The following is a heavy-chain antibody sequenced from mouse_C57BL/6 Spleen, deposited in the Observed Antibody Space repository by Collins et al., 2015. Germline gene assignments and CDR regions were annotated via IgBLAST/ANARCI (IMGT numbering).Heavy chain of an antibody. CDR2: ISYDGSN. Sequence: DVQLQESGPGLVKPSQSLSLTCSVTGYSITSGYYWNWIRQFPGNKLEWMGYISYDGSNNYNPSLKNRISITRDTSKNQFFLKLNSVTTEDTATYYCASRAYYESFDVWGTGTTVTVSS. CDR3: ASRAYYESFDV. V-gene: IGHV3-6*01. D-gene: IGHD2-4*01. CDR1: GYSITSGYY. J-gene: IGHJ1*03.